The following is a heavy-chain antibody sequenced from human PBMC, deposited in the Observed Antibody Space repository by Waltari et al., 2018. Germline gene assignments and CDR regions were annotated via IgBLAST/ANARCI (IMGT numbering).Heavy chain of an antibody. D-gene: IGHD6-13*01. J-gene: IGHJ6*03. CDR1: GGSFSGSY. Sequence: QVQLQQWGAGLLKPSETLSLTCAVYGGSFSGSYWSWIRQPPGKGLEWIGEINHSGSTNYNPSLKSRVTISVDTSKNQFSLKLSSVTAADTAVYYCARDSRNSSSSYYYYYMDVWGKGTTVTVSS. CDR3: ARDSRNSSSSYYYYYMDV. V-gene: IGHV4-34*01. CDR2: INHSGST.